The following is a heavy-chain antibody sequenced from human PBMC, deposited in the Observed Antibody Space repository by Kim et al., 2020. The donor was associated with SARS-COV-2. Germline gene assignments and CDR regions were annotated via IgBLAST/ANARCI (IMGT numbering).Heavy chain of an antibody. CDR2: IYSVGST. CDR1: GFTFRKNY. J-gene: IGHJ4*02. V-gene: IGHV3-53*04. Sequence: GGSLRLSCAASGFTFRKNYMGWVRQAPGKGLEWVSTIYSVGSTYYGDSVKGRFTISRHNSNNTLSLQMNSLRPEDTAVYYCARLTQYYFDLWGQGTPVTVSS. CDR3: ARLTQYYFDL.